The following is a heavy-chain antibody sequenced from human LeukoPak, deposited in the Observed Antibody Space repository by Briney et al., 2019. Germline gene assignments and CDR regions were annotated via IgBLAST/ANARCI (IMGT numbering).Heavy chain of an antibody. CDR2: INVGNGNT. CDR3: AREGIRGYSNRWYNWFDP. J-gene: IGHJ5*02. V-gene: IGHV1-3*03. CDR1: GYTFTDYA. D-gene: IGHD6-13*01. Sequence: EASMKVSCKASGYTFTDYAMHWVRQAPGQRLEWMGWINVGNGNTKYSQEFQGRVTITRDTSTSTAYMELSSLRSEDMAVYYCAREGIRGYSNRWYNWFDPWGQGTLVTVSS.